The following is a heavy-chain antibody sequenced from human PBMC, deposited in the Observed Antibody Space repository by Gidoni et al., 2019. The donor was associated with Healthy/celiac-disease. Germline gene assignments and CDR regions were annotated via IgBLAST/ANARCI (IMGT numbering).Heavy chain of an antibody. J-gene: IGHJ6*02. V-gene: IGHV1-46*01. CDR1: GYTVTSCY. CDR2: INPSGCST. CDR3: ARVTSTDYYYGMDV. Sequence: QVHLVHSGAEVKKPGASVKVSCKASGYTVTSCYMHWVRQAPGQGLEWMGIINPSGCSTSYAQKFQGRVTMTRDTSTSTVYMELRSLSSEDTAVYYCARVTSTDYYYGMDVWGQGTTVTVSS. D-gene: IGHD4-17*01.